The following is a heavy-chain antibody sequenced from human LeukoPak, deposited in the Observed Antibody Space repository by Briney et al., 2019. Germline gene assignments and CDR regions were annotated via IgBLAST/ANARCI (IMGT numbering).Heavy chain of an antibody. CDR1: GGSLSSSSYY. D-gene: IGHD3-10*02. Sequence: SETLSLTCTVSGGSLSSSSYYWGWVRQPPGTGLEWVGNFYYSGNNYYNPSLKSRVTILGDTSKNQFSLKLSSVTAADTAVYFCARVFGGFDYWGQGTLVTVSS. CDR3: ARVFGGFDY. CDR2: FYYSGNN. V-gene: IGHV4-39*07. J-gene: IGHJ4*02.